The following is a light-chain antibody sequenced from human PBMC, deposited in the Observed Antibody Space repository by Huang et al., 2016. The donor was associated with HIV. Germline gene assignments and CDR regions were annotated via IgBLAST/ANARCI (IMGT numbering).Light chain of an antibody. Sequence: EIVVTQSPATLSVSPGERAALSCRASHSVYTNLAWYQQKPGQAPRLLIYDASTRATGIPVRFSGSGSGTEFTLTISSLQSEDFAVYYCQQYNGWPPKYTFGQGTKLEIK. CDR1: HSVYTN. J-gene: IGKJ2*01. V-gene: IGKV3-15*01. CDR2: DAS. CDR3: QQYNGWPPKYT.